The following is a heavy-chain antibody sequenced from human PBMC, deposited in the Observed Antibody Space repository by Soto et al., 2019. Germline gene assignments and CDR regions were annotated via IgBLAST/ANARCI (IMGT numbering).Heavy chain of an antibody. CDR2: ISYDGSNK. CDR3: ARXRLTHVVVAATFDY. V-gene: IGHV3-30-3*01. CDR1: GFTFSSYA. Sequence: QVQLVESGGGVVQPGRSLRLSCAASGFTFSSYAMHWVRQAPGKGLEWVAVISYDGSNKYYADSVKGRFTISRDNSKNTLYLQMNSLRAEDTAVYYXARXRLTHVVVAATFDYWGQGTLVTVSS. J-gene: IGHJ4*02. D-gene: IGHD2-15*01.